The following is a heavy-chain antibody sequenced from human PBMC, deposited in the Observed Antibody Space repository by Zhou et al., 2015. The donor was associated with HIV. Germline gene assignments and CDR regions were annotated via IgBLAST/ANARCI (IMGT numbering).Heavy chain of an antibody. CDR3: AKRFNTWSGWYDH. V-gene: IGHV3-23*01. Sequence: EVQLLESGGGLVQPGGSLRVSCAASGFAFNDYAMSWVRQAPGKGLEWVSSVNGNGDSRFYADSVQGRHAISRDNSKNMLFLQIDSVRVEDTGIYYCAKRFNTWSGWYDHWGQGTLVTV. CDR2: VNGNGDSR. D-gene: IGHD3-3*01. J-gene: IGHJ4*02. CDR1: GFAFNDYA.